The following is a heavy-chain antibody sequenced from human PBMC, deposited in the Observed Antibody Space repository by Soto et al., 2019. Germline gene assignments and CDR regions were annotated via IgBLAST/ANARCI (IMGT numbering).Heavy chain of an antibody. D-gene: IGHD4-17*01. J-gene: IGHJ1*01. V-gene: IGHV4-31*03. CDR1: GGSISSGGYY. CDR3: ARGGNYGDEYFQH. Sequence: SETLSLTCTVSGGSISSGGYYWSWIRQHPGKGLEWIGYIYYSGSTYYNPSLKSRVTISVDTSKNQFSLKLSSVTAADTAVYYCARGGNYGDEYFQHWGQGTLVTVSS. CDR2: IYYSGST.